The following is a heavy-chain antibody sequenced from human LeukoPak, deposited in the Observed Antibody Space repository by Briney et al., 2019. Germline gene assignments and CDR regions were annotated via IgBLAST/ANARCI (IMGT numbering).Heavy chain of an antibody. Sequence: ASVEVSCKSSRDTFSRYDIHWVRQSPGQGLEYMGVINPSGGSPRYAQKFQGRLTLTRDMSTSTVYMKLSSLRSEDTSIYYCAAADMIFGVIIPPFWGLGTPVTISS. CDR1: RDTFSRYD. CDR2: INPSGGSP. J-gene: IGHJ4*02. D-gene: IGHD3-3*01. V-gene: IGHV1-46*01. CDR3: AAADMIFGVIIPPF.